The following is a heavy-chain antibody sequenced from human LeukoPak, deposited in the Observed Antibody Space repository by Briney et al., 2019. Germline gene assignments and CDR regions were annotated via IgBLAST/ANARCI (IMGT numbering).Heavy chain of an antibody. J-gene: IGHJ6*03. Sequence: GASVKVSCKASGGTFSSYAISWVLQAPGQGLEWMGWISAYNGNTNYAQKLQGRVTMTTDTSTSTAYMELRSLRSDDTAVYYCARGVKSDSSSWYLNYYYYYMDVWGKGTTVTVSS. CDR1: GGTFSSYA. CDR2: ISAYNGNT. CDR3: ARGVKSDSSSWYLNYYYYYMDV. D-gene: IGHD6-13*01. V-gene: IGHV1-18*01.